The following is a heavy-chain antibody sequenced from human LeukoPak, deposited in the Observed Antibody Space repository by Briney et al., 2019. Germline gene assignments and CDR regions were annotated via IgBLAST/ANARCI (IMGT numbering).Heavy chain of an antibody. Sequence: SVKVSCKASGGTFSSYAISWVRQAPGQGLEWMGGIIPIFGTANSTQKFQGRVTITADESTSTAYMELSSLRSEDTAVYYCAREDVVGQPPFGMDVWGQGTTVTVSS. CDR2: IIPIFGTA. CDR3: AREDVVGQPPFGMDV. V-gene: IGHV1-69*01. CDR1: GGTFSSYA. D-gene: IGHD2-21*01. J-gene: IGHJ6*02.